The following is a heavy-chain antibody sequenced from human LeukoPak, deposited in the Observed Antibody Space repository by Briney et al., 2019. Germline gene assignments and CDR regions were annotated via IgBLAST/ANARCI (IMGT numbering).Heavy chain of an antibody. CDR2: INWNGGST. V-gene: IGHV3-20*04. CDR3: ARGKSAVAGINYYYMDV. CDR1: GFTFSTYW. D-gene: IGHD6-19*01. Sequence: GGSLRLSCAPSGFTFSTYWMSWVRQAPGKGLEWVSGINWNGGSTGYADSVKGRFTISRDNAKNSLYLQMNSLRAEDTALYYCARGKSAVAGINYYYMDVWGKGTTVTVSS. J-gene: IGHJ6*03.